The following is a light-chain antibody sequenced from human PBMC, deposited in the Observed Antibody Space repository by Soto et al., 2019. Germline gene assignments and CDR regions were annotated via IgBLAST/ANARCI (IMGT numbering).Light chain of an antibody. Sequence: EIVLTHSPGTLSFSPGERGTLXCRASQSVSSDYLAWYQKKPGQAPRLLIYGASSRTTGIPDRFSGSGSGTDFTLTISRLEPEDFAVYYCQQYGSSSTFGQGTKVDIK. V-gene: IGKV3-20*01. CDR2: GAS. J-gene: IGKJ1*01. CDR1: QSVSSDY. CDR3: QQYGSSST.